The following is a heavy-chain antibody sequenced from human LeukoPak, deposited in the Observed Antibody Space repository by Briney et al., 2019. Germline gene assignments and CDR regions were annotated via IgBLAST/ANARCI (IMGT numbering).Heavy chain of an antibody. D-gene: IGHD4-11*01. CDR2: IYYSGST. CDR1: GDSISSSSYY. CDR3: ARDSRVSNSLPFDH. V-gene: IGHV4-39*02. J-gene: IGHJ4*02. Sequence: SETLSLTCTVSGDSISSSSYYWGWIRQPPGKGLEWIGSIYYSGSTYYNPSLKSRVTISVDTSKNQFSLHLDSVTPEDTAVYYCARDSRVSNSLPFDHWGQGTLVTVSS.